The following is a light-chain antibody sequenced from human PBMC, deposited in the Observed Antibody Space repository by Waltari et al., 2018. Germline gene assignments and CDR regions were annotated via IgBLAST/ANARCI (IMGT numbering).Light chain of an antibody. CDR1: SSDVGGYNY. J-gene: IGLJ3*02. CDR2: DVS. CDR3: CSYAGSYTWV. V-gene: IGLV2-11*01. Sequence: QSALTQPRSVSGSPGQSVTISCTGTSSDVGGYNYVSWYQHHPGKAPKFMIYDVSKRPQGVPDRFSGSKSGNTASLTISGLQAEDEADYYCCSYAGSYTWVFGGGTKLTVL.